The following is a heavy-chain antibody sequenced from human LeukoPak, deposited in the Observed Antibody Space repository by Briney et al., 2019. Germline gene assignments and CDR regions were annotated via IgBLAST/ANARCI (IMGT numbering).Heavy chain of an antibody. CDR1: GYTFTNYD. Sequence: GASVKVSRKASGYTFTNYDINWVRQGTGQGLEWMGWMNPNSGDTGYAQTFQDRVTMTRDTSINTAYMELSSLTSEDTAVYYCARNVANTGDFDYWGQGTLVTVSS. V-gene: IGHV1-8*01. D-gene: IGHD7-27*01. J-gene: IGHJ4*02. CDR3: ARNVANTGDFDY. CDR2: MNPNSGDT.